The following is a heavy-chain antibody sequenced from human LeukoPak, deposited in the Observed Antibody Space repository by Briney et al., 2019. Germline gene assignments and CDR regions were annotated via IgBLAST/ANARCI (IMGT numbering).Heavy chain of an antibody. CDR1: GFTFSDFW. J-gene: IGHJ4*02. D-gene: IGHD3-3*01. V-gene: IGHV3-74*01. Sequence: GGSLRLSCAASGFTFSDFWMHWVRQAPGKGLVCVARINSDGSSTSHADSVKGRFTISRDNAKNTLYLQMNSLRAEDTAVYYCARVREWLLGELDYWGQGTLVTVSS. CDR3: ARVREWLLGELDY. CDR2: INSDGSST.